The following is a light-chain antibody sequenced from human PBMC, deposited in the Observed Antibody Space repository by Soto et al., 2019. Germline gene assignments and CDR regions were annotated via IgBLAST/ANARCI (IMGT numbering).Light chain of an antibody. J-gene: IGLJ2*01. CDR1: SSNIGAGYD. V-gene: IGLV1-40*01. Sequence: QSVLTQPPSVSGAPGQRVTISCTGSSSNIGAGYDVHWYQQIPGTAPKLLIYGNSNRPSGVPDRFSGSKSGTSASLAITGLQAVDEADYYCKSYDSSSSLVFGGGTNLTVL. CDR2: GNS. CDR3: KSYDSSSSLV.